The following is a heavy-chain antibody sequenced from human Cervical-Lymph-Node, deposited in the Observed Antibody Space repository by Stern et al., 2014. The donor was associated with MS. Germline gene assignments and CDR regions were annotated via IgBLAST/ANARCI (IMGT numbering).Heavy chain of an antibody. CDR3: ARRAADQDAFDF. V-gene: IGHV3-30*04. CDR1: GFTFSSTA. J-gene: IGHJ3*01. CDR2: ISYDGSTE. Sequence: QVQLVQSGGGVVQPGRSLRLSCATSGFTFSSTAMHWVRQAPGKGLEWVAIISYDGSTEYYADSVKGRFIISRDNSKNTLYLQMNSLRGEDTAVYYCARRAADQDAFDFWGQGTMVTVSS. D-gene: IGHD6-13*01.